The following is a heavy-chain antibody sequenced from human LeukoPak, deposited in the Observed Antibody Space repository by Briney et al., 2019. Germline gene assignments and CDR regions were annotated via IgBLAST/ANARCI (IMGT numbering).Heavy chain of an antibody. V-gene: IGHV3-23*01. J-gene: IGHJ4*02. Sequence: KAGGSLRLSCAASGFTFSSSGMSWVRQAPGKGLEWVSAISGTGGSTYYADSMKGRFTISRDNSKNTLYLQMTSLRADDTAIYYCANRHPESSGYLADYWGQGTLVTVSS. D-gene: IGHD3-22*01. CDR1: GFTFSSSG. CDR3: ANRHPESSGYLADY. CDR2: ISGTGGST.